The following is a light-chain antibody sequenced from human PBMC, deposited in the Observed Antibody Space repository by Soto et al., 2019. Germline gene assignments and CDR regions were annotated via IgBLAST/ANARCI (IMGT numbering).Light chain of an antibody. Sequence: EIVLTQSPATLSLSPGERATLSCRASQSVRCYLAWYQQKPGQAPRLLIYDTSNRATGIPARFSGSGSGTDFALTISSLEPEDFGVYYCQQRYSWPLTFGGGTKVEIK. V-gene: IGKV3-11*01. CDR1: QSVRCY. CDR3: QQRYSWPLT. J-gene: IGKJ4*01. CDR2: DTS.